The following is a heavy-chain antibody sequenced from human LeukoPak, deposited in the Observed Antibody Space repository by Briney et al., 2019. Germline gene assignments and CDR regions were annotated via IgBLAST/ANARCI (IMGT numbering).Heavy chain of an antibody. CDR1: GGSVGIDDYY. V-gene: IGHV4-30-2*01. CDR2: IYHRGTT. D-gene: IGHD5-24*01. J-gene: IGHJ6*03. Sequence: SETLSLTCTVSGGSVGIDDYYWTWIRQPPGKGLEWIGYIYHRGTTYYNPSLESRVTISVDRSKNQFSLKLSTVTAADTAMFYCARVRDPYYYYMDVWGKGTTVTVSS. CDR3: ARVRDPYYYYMDV.